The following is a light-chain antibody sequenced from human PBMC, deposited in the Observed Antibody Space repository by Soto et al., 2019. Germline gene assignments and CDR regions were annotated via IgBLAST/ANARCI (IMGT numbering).Light chain of an antibody. CDR3: AAWDDSLNGFHV. J-gene: IGLJ1*01. V-gene: IGLV1-44*01. CDR1: SSNIGSNT. Sequence: QSVLTQPPSASGTPGQRVTISCSGSSSNIGSNTVNWYQQLPGTAPKLLIYYNDQRPSGVPDRFSGSKSGTSASLAISGLQSEDEADYYCAAWDDSLNGFHVFGTGTKVTVL. CDR2: YND.